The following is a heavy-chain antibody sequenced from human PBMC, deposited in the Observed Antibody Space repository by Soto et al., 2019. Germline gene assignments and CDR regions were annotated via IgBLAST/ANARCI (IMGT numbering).Heavy chain of an antibody. CDR2: ISYAGTDK. CDR1: GFTFSSYG. CDR3: AKDPGPQYFDY. Sequence: GGSLRLSCAASGFTFSSYGMHWVRQAPGKGLEWVAVISYAGTDKYYADSVKGRFTISRDNSKNTLYLQMSSLRAEDTAVYYCAKDPGPQYFDYWGQGTLVTVSS. J-gene: IGHJ4*02. V-gene: IGHV3-30*18.